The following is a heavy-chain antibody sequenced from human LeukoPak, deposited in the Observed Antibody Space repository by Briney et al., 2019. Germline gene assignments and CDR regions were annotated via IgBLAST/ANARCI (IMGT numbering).Heavy chain of an antibody. CDR2: ISGSGGST. V-gene: IGHV3-23*01. J-gene: IGHJ4*02. Sequence: GGSLRLSCAASGITFSSYAMSWVRQAPGQGLEWVSAISGSGGSTYYADSVKGRFTISRDNSKNTLYLQMNSLRAEDTAVYYCAKVRERYCSGGSCYSKTYFDYWGQGTLVTVSS. D-gene: IGHD2-15*01. CDR1: GITFSSYA. CDR3: AKVRERYCSGGSCYSKTYFDY.